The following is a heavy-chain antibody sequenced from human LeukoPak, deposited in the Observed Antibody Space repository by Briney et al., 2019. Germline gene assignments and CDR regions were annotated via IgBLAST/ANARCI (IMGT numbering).Heavy chain of an antibody. Sequence: ASVKVSCKASGYTFTSYYMHWVRQAPGQGLEWMGIINPSGGSTSYAQKFQGRVTMTRDTSTSTVYMELSSLRSEDTAVYYCARDYTRIAAASIYYYGIDVWGQGTTVTVSS. J-gene: IGHJ6*02. CDR1: GYTFTSYY. CDR3: ARDYTRIAAASIYYYGIDV. D-gene: IGHD6-13*01. CDR2: INPSGGST. V-gene: IGHV1-46*01.